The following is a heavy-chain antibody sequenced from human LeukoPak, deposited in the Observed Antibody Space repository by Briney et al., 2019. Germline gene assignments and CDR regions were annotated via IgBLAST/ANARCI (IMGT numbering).Heavy chain of an antibody. Sequence: PGGSLRLSCAASGFTFSSYAMHWVRQAPGKGLEWVAVISYDGSNKYYADSVKGRFTISRDNSKNTLYLQMNSLRAEDTAVYYCAKDYGDYVLDAFDIWGQGTMVTVSS. CDR1: GFTFSSYA. CDR2: ISYDGSNK. V-gene: IGHV3-30-3*01. CDR3: AKDYGDYVLDAFDI. J-gene: IGHJ3*02. D-gene: IGHD4-17*01.